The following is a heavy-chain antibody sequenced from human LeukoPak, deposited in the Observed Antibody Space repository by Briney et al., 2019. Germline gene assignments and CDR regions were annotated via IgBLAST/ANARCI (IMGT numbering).Heavy chain of an antibody. V-gene: IGHV1-69*06. Sequence: SVKVSCKASGGTFSSYAISWVRQAPGQGLEWMGGIIPIFGTTNYAQKFQDRVTITADKSTSTAYMELSSLRSEDTAVYYCARHNYYGSGRYPFQHWGQGTLVTVSS. J-gene: IGHJ1*01. D-gene: IGHD3-10*01. CDR2: IIPIFGTT. CDR1: GGTFSSYA. CDR3: ARHNYYGSGRYPFQH.